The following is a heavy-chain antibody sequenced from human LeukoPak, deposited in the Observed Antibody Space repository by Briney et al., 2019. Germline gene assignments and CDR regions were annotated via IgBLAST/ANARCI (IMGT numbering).Heavy chain of an antibody. J-gene: IGHJ4*02. CDR1: GFTFSNTW. CDR3: ATLTVRGVINI. D-gene: IGHD3-10*01. Sequence: GGSLRLSCAASGFTFSNTWMNWVRQAPGKGLEWVGRIQSKTDGGTTEYAAPVKGRFTISRADSKTTLYLQMNSLKTEDTAVYYCATLTVRGVINIWGQGTLVTVSS. V-gene: IGHV3-15*01. CDR2: IQSKTDGGTT.